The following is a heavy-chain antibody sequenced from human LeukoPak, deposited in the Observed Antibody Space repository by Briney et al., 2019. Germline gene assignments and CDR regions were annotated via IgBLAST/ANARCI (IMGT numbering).Heavy chain of an antibody. Sequence: PSETLSLTCTVSGGSISSYYWSWIRQPPGKGLEWIGYMYYNRSTNYNPSLKSRVTISVDTSKNQFSLQLSSVTAADTAVYYCARGGGYFLIDAFDIWGLGTMVTVSS. CDR2: MYYNRST. CDR1: GGSISSYY. CDR3: ARGGGYFLIDAFDI. D-gene: IGHD3-22*01. J-gene: IGHJ3*02. V-gene: IGHV4-59*01.